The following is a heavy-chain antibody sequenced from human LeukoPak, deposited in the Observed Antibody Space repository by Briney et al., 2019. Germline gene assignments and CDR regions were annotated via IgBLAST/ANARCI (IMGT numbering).Heavy chain of an antibody. CDR3: ARENDRYGRIDY. J-gene: IGHJ4*02. D-gene: IGHD5-18*01. Sequence: SETLSLTCSVSGGSISPYYWSWVRQPPGKGLEWIGYVSYSGSADYNPSLKSRVIISIDTSKNQFSLRLSSLTAADTAVYYCARENDRYGRIDYWGQGTQVTVSS. CDR2: VSYSGSA. CDR1: GGSISPYY. V-gene: IGHV4-59*01.